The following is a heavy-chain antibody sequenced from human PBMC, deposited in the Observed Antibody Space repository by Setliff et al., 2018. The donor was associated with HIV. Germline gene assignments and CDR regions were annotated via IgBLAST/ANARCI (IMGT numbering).Heavy chain of an antibody. CDR2: IHSGGST. Sequence: PGGSLRLSCAASGFTVSSDYMNWVRQAPGKGLEWVSVIHSGGSTFYADSVKGRFTISRDNSKNAVYLQMNSLRAEDTAVYYCAKDLNYYDSRGFDDAFDIWGQGTMVTVSS. V-gene: IGHV3-66*01. D-gene: IGHD3-22*01. CDR1: GFTVSSDY. CDR3: AKDLNYYDSRGFDDAFDI. J-gene: IGHJ3*02.